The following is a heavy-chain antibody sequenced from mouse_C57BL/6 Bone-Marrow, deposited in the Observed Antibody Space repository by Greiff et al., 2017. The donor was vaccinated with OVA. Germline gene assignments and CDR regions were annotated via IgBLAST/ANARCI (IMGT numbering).Heavy chain of an antibody. Sequence: EVQLVESGGDLVKPGGSLKLSCAASGFTFSSYGMSWVRQTPDQRLEWVATISSGGSYTYYPDSVKGRFPISRDNAKNTLYLQMSSLKSDDTAMYYCARPVYDGYSFAYWGQGTLVTVSA. D-gene: IGHD2-3*01. CDR2: ISSGGSYT. CDR1: GFTFSSYG. V-gene: IGHV5-6*01. J-gene: IGHJ3*01. CDR3: ARPVYDGYSFAY.